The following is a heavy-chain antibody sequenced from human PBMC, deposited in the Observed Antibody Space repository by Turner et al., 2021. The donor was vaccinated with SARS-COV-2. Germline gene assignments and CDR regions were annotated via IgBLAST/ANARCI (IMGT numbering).Heavy chain of an antibody. Sequence: QVQLVQSGAEVKKPGSSVKVSCKVSGGTFSSYSINWVRQAPGQGLEWMGGIIPMYDTITYAQRFRGRVTITADESTGTAYMELTRLISGDTAIYFCASMDYGGDAGHAFDIWAQGTWVTVSS. CDR3: ASMDYGGDAGHAFDI. CDR1: GGTFSSYS. CDR2: IIPMYDTI. V-gene: IGHV1-69*01. J-gene: IGHJ3*02. D-gene: IGHD4-17*01.